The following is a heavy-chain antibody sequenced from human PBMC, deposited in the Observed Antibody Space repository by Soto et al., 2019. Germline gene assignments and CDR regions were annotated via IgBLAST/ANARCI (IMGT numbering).Heavy chain of an antibody. J-gene: IGHJ5*02. CDR1: GGSISSYY. V-gene: IGHV4-59*01. CDR3: ARPHGGSSGWDNWFDP. CDR2: IYYSGST. D-gene: IGHD6-25*01. Sequence: QVQLQESGPGLVKPSETLSLTCTVSGGSISSYYWSWIRQPPGKGLEWIGYIYYSGSTNYNPSLKSRFTISVDTSKNHFSLKLSSVTAADTAVYYCARPHGGSSGWDNWFDPWGQGTLVTVSS.